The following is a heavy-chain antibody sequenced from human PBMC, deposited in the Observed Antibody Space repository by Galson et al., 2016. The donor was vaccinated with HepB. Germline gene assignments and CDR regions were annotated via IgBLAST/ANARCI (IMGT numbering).Heavy chain of an antibody. J-gene: IGHJ6*02. Sequence: CAISGDSVSSNNAIWNWIRQSPSRGLEWLGRTYYRSKWYNDYGVSVKSRITISPDTSKNQFSLQLTSVTPEDTAVYYCAGHLRIGRTSNGLDVWGQGTTVTVSS. CDR1: GDSVSSNNAI. CDR3: AGHLRIGRTSNGLDV. D-gene: IGHD1/OR15-1a*01. V-gene: IGHV6-1*01. CDR2: TYYRSKWYN.